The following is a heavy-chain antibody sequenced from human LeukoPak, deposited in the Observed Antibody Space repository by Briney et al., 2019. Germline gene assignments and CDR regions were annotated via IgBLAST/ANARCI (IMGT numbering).Heavy chain of an antibody. V-gene: IGHV3-23*01. CDR2: FSATDGSA. CDR3: AKARIAAAGTGAFDV. J-gene: IGHJ3*01. Sequence: GGSLRLSCAASGFTVSSYGMTWVRQAPGKGLEWVSAFSATDGSAQYAESVRGRFTISRDNSKNSLYLQMNGLRDEDTAVYFCAKARIAAAGTGAFDVWGQGTMVTVSS. D-gene: IGHD6-13*01. CDR1: GFTVSSYG.